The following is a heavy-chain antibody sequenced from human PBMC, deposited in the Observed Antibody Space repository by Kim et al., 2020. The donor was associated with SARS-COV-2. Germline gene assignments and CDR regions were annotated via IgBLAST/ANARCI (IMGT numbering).Heavy chain of an antibody. CDR3: ARRSDSGRMARYVGWFDP. D-gene: IGHD3-10*01. J-gene: IGHJ5*02. CDR1: GCSISSDDYY. CDR2: IYYSGST. Sequence: SETLSLTCTVSGCSISSDDYYWTWIRQPPGKGLEYIGYIYYSGSTYYNPSLPSRLTISVDLYKNQFSLKLSSVPAADTAVYCCARRSDSGRMARYVGWFDPWGQGTLVTVSS. V-gene: IGHV4-30-4*01.